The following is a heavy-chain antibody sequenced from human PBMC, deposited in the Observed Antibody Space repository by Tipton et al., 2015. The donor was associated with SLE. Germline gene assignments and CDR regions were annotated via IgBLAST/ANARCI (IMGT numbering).Heavy chain of an antibody. CDR2: ISSSGSYT. J-gene: IGHJ5*02. V-gene: IGHV3-21*01. CDR1: GFSFSSYS. Sequence: SLRLSCAASGFSFSSYSMKWVRQAPGKGLEWVSSISSSGSYTYYADSLKGRFTISRDNAKNSLYLQMNSLTVADTALYYCATYKWLDPWGQGSLVTVSS. CDR3: ATYKWLDP.